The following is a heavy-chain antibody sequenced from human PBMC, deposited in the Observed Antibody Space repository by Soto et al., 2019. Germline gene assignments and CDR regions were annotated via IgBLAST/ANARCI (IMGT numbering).Heavy chain of an antibody. Sequence: PGGSLRLSCTASGFTFGDYAMSWVRQAPGKGLEWVGFIRSKAYGGTTEYAASVKGRFTISRDDSKSIAYLQLNSLKTEDTAVYYCTRGLKAVLRDSDWLGGDDDFDIWGQGIMVTVSS. CDR1: GFTFGDYA. CDR2: IRSKAYGGTT. D-gene: IGHD3-9*01. J-gene: IGHJ3*02. CDR3: TRGLKAVLRDSDWLGGDDDFDI. V-gene: IGHV3-49*04.